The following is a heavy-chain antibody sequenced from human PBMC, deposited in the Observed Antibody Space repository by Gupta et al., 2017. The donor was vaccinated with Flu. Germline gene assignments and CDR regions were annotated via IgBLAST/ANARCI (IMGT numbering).Heavy chain of an antibody. D-gene: IGHD3-3*01. CDR3: ARDLYYDFWSGYLDY. Sequence: QVQLVESGGGVVQPGRSLRLSCAASGFTFHSYGMPWVRQAPGKGLEWVAVIWYDGSNKYYADSVKGRFTISRDTSKNTLYLEMNSLRAEDTAVYYCARDLYYDFWSGYLDYWGQGTLVTVSS. V-gene: IGHV3-33*01. CDR2: IWYDGSNK. CDR1: GFTFHSYG. J-gene: IGHJ4*02.